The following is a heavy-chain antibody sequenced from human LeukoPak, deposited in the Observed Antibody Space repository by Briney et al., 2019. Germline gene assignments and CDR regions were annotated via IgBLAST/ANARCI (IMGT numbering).Heavy chain of an antibody. J-gene: IGHJ4*02. Sequence: GGSLRLSCAASGFTLHDYAMHWVRQVPGKGLEWVSLISGHGDSTYYADSVKGRFTISRDNSKNSLYLQMNSLRTEDTALYYCTKDGYGNYDYWGQGTLVTVSS. CDR1: GFTLHDYA. D-gene: IGHD4-11*01. CDR3: TKDGYGNYDY. V-gene: IGHV3-43*02. CDR2: ISGHGDST.